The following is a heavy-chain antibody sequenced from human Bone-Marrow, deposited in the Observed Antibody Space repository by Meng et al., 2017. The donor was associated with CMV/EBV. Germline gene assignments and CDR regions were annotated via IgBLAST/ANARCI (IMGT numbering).Heavy chain of an antibody. CDR2: IIPMRATT. Sequence: SVKVSCKASGDTFSKYVTSWVRQAPGQGLEWMGGIIPMRATTNYAQRFQGRVTITADKSTGTVYMELSSLRSEDTAVYYCARTRAPIKLELFKDGMDVWGQG. D-gene: IGHD1-7*01. J-gene: IGHJ6*02. CDR1: GDTFSKYV. V-gene: IGHV1-69*10. CDR3: ARTRAPIKLELFKDGMDV.